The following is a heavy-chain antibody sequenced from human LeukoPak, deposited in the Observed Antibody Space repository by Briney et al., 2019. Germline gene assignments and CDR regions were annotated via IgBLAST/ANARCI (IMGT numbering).Heavy chain of an antibody. CDR3: ARDVESYSSGHNMDV. Sequence: GGSLRLSCAASGFTFSSYSMNWVRQAPGKGLEWVSSISSSSSYIYYGDSVKGRFTISRDNAKNSLYLQMNSLRAEDTAVYYCARDVESYSSGHNMDVWGKGTTVTVSS. CDR1: GFTFSSYS. CDR2: ISSSSSYI. J-gene: IGHJ6*03. V-gene: IGHV3-21*01. D-gene: IGHD6-19*01.